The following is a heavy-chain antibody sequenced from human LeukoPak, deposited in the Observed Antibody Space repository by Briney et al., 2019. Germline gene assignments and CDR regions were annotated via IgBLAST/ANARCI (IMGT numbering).Heavy chain of an antibody. CDR3: ARQHLTPPTLVGFHI. J-gene: IGHJ3*02. D-gene: IGHD3-9*01. Sequence: PSETLSLTCAVSGGSISSYYWSWIRQPPGKGLEWIGYIYYSGGTDYNPSLKSRVTIAVDTSKSQFSLKLSSVTAADTAVYYCARQHLTPPTLVGFHIWGQGTMVTVSS. CDR1: GGSISSYY. V-gene: IGHV4-59*01. CDR2: IYYSGGT.